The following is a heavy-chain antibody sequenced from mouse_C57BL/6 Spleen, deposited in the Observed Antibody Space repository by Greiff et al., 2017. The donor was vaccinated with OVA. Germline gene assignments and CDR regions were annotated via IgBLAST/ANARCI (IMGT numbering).Heavy chain of an antibody. D-gene: IGHD2-1*01. CDR2: ISNLAYSI. J-gene: IGHJ2*01. V-gene: IGHV5-15*01. Sequence: EVKVVESGGGLVQPGGSLKLSCAASGFTFSDYGMAWVRQAPRKGPEWVAFISNLAYSIYYADTVTGRVTISRENAKNTLYLEMSRLRSEDTAMYYCARHNYLYYFDYWGQGTTLTVSS. CDR3: ARHNYLYYFDY. CDR1: GFTFSDYG.